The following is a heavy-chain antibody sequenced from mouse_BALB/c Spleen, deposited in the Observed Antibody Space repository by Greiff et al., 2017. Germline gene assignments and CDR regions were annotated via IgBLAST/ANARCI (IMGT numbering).Heavy chain of an antibody. Sequence: VQLQQSGPELVKPGASVKISCTASGYSFTGFFMNWVKQSHGKSLEWIGRINPYNGDTFYNQKFKGKATLTVDKSSSTAHMELLRLTSEDSAVYYCGRVVTTDTKGYAMDYWGQGTSVTVSS. J-gene: IGHJ4*01. D-gene: IGHD1-2*01. CDR2: INPYNGDT. V-gene: IGHV1-37*01. CDR1: GYSFTGFF. CDR3: GRVVTTDTKGYAMDY.